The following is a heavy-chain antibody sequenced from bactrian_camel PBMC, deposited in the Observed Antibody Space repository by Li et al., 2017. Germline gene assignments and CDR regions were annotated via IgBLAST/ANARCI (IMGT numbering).Heavy chain of an antibody. Sequence: HVQLVESGGGSVQAGGSLRLSCAVSGYTYNRNCMAWFRQAPGKEREGVARIYTGSGNTYYADSVKGRFTISRDNTNHSVTLQMNGLKPEDTAMYYCAASSLNYCVLESSFFQWWGQGTQVTVS. J-gene: IGHJ4*01. CDR3: AASSLNYCVLESSFFQW. D-gene: IGHD4*01. CDR2: IYTGSGNT. CDR1: GYTYNRNC. V-gene: IGHV3S1*01.